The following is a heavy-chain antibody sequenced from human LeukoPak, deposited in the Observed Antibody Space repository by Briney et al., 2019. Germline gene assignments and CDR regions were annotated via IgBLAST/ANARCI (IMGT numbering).Heavy chain of an antibody. CDR1: LLTFSNAW. CDR2: NKSKTDRRTT. J-gene: IGHJ3*02. CDR3: TTGRNDILPGYSHACDI. V-gene: IGHV3-15*01. D-gene: IGHD3-9*01. Sequence: GGSLTLFCAPSLLTFSNAWMSWVRHAPGKGPEWVCRNKSKTDRRTTDYAAAVKGRITISRDDSKNTLYPHINSLKTEDTAVYYCTTGRNDILPGYSHACDIWGQGTMVTVSS.